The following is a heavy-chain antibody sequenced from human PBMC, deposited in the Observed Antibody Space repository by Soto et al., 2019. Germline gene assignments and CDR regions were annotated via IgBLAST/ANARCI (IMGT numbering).Heavy chain of an antibody. CDR1: GLNFIGYA. CDR3: ARYIPGVRYYGMDV. V-gene: IGHV3-23*01. J-gene: IGHJ6*02. D-gene: IGHD2-2*01. Sequence: GGSKRLSCAASGLNFIGYAGKWVSQETGKGLEWVSLIGESGTPTYYADSVKGRFTISRDNSGNTLFLEMYSLRAEDTAVYYCARYIPGVRYYGMDVWGQGTTVTVSS. CDR2: IGESGTPT.